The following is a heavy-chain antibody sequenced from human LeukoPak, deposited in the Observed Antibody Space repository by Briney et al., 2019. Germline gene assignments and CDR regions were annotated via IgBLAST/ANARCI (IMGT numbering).Heavy chain of an antibody. CDR2: ISGSGGST. CDR3: AKSQARWLQPGY. Sequence: PGGSLRLSCAASGFTFSTYAMSWVRQAPGRGLEWVSAISGSGGSTSYADSVKGRFTISRDNSKNTLYLQMNSLRAEDTAIYYCAKSQARWLQPGYWGQGTLVTVSS. CDR1: GFTFSTYA. V-gene: IGHV3-23*01. J-gene: IGHJ4*02. D-gene: IGHD5-24*01.